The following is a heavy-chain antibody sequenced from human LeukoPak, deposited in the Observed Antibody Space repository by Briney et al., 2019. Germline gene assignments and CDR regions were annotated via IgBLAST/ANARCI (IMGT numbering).Heavy chain of an antibody. CDR2: INPNSGGT. D-gene: IGHD5-18*01. CDR1: GYTFTGYY. V-gene: IGHV1-2*02. CDR3: ARRAGYSYGYFDY. J-gene: IGHJ4*02. Sequence: ASVKVSCKASGYTFTGYYIHWVRQAPGQGLEWMGWINPNSGGTNYAQNFQGRVTMTRDTSISTAYMELSSLKASDTAMYYCARRAGYSYGYFDYWGQGTLVTVSS.